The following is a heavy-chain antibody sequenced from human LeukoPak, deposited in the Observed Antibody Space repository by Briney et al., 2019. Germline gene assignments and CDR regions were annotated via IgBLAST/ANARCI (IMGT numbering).Heavy chain of an antibody. V-gene: IGHV5-51*01. D-gene: IGHD3-22*01. CDR2: TYPGDADT. Sequence: GESLKISCKGSGYSFSKYRIGWLRQMPGKGLEWMGITYPGDADTRYSPSFQGQVIISADKSTNTAHLQWSSLKASDSAIYYCARGMYFYDSGGYREDTFELWAPETMVTVSS. CDR1: GYSFSKYR. J-gene: IGHJ3*01. CDR3: ARGMYFYDSGGYREDTFEL.